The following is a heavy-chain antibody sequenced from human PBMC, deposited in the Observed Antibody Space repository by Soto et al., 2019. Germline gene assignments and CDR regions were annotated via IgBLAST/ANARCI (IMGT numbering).Heavy chain of an antibody. V-gene: IGHV4-59*01. CDR1: GGSISSYY. D-gene: IGHD2-2*01. Sequence: SETLPLTCTVSGGSISSYYWSWIRQPPGTGLEWIGYIYYSGSTNYNPSLKSRVTISVDTSKNQFSLKLSSVTAADTAVYYCARLLGYCISSRCLFEWLDRWGQGTLVTVST. CDR2: IYYSGST. J-gene: IGHJ5*02. CDR3: ARLLGYCISSRCLFEWLDR.